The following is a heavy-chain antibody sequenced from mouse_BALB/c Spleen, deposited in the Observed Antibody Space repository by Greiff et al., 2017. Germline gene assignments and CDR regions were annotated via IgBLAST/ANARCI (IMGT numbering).Heavy chain of an antibody. Sequence: QVQLQQSGAELARPGASVKLSCKASGYTFTSYWMQWVKQRPGQGLEWIGAIYPGDGDTRYTQKFKGKATLTADKSSSTAYMQLSSLASEDSAVYYCARRTGTGYFDYWGQGTTLTVSS. CDR3: ARRTGTGYFDY. V-gene: IGHV1-87*01. CDR2: IYPGDGDT. CDR1: GYTFTSYW. J-gene: IGHJ2*01. D-gene: IGHD4-1*01.